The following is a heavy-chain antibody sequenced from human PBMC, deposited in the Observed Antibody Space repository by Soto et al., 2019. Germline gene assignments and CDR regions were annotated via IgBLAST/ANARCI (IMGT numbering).Heavy chain of an antibody. J-gene: IGHJ6*02. CDR2: IKSKTDGGTT. V-gene: IGHV3-15*07. D-gene: IGHD2-8*01. CDR3: TTLDIVLMVYAYNGMDV. CDR1: GFPFSNAW. Sequence: GGSLRLSCASSGFPFSNAWMNWVRQAPGKGLEWVGRIKSKTDGGTTDYAAPVKGRFTISRDDSKNTLYLQMNSLKTEDTAVYYCTTLDIVLMVYAYNGMDVWGQGTTVTVSS.